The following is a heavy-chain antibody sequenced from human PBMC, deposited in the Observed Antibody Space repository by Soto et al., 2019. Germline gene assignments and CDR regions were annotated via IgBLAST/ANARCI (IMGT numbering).Heavy chain of an antibody. CDR1: EFTFSIYA. CDR2: ISGSGGST. V-gene: IGHV3-23*01. D-gene: IGHD2-2*02. CDR3: ARALCRSSSCYRRGFDF. J-gene: IGHJ4*02. Sequence: GGSLRLSCAASEFTFSIYAMSWVRQAPGPELEWVSTISGSGGSTYYADSVKGRFTISRDSSKKTLFLQMNSLRAEDTAVYFCARALCRSSSCYRRGFDFWGQGTPVTVSS.